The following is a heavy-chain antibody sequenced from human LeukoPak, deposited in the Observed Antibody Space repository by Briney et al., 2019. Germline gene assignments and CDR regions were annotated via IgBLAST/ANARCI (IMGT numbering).Heavy chain of an antibody. CDR1: GGSISSHY. D-gene: IGHD5-18*01. Sequence: PSETLSLTCTVSGGSISSHYWSWIRQPPGKGLDWIGYIYYSGSTNYNPSLKSRVTISVDTSSNQLPLKLNSVTAADTAVYYCARQAGYSYGSRFYFDYWGQGTLVTVSS. CDR3: ARQAGYSYGSRFYFDY. J-gene: IGHJ4*02. V-gene: IGHV4-59*08. CDR2: IYYSGST.